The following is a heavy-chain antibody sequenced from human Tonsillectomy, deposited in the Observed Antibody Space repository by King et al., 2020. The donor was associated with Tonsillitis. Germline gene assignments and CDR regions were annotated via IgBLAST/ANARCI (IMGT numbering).Heavy chain of an antibody. V-gene: IGHV3-7*01. CDR3: AREGIMFGFYI. CDR1: GFTFSNYW. CDR2: IKEDGREN. J-gene: IGHJ3*02. D-gene: IGHD3-16*01. Sequence: QLVQSGGGLVQPGGSLRLSCAASGFTFSNYWMTWVRQAPGKGLEWVANIKEDGRENYYVDSVKGRFTISSDNAKNSLYLQMNSLRAEDTDVYYCAREGIMFGFYIWGQGTMVTVSS.